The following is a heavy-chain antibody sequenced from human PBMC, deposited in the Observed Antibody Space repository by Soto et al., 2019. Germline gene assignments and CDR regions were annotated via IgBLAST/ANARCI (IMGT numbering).Heavy chain of an antibody. CDR3: ARAHYYYGMDV. Sequence: PSETLSLTCGVSGGSISSGGYSWNWIRQPPGKGLEWIGYIYQSGSSYYNPSLKIRVTISIDRSKNQFSLKLSSVTAADTAMYYCARAHYYYGMDVWGQGTTVTVSS. CDR1: GGSISSGGYS. CDR2: IYQSGSS. J-gene: IGHJ6*01. V-gene: IGHV4-30-2*01.